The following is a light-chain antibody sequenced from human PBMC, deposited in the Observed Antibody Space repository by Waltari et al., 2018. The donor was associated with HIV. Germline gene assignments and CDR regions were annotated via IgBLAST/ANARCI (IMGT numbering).Light chain of an antibody. CDR2: GAS. Sequence: EIVMTQSPATLSVSPGEKTSLSCRASQSVGGKLAWYQQKPGQAPRLLIYGASTRATGIPARFSGSGSGTEFTITISSLQSEDSGVYYCQQYNNWPPVTFGGGTKVEIK. V-gene: IGKV3-15*01. CDR1: QSVGGK. CDR3: QQYNNWPPVT. J-gene: IGKJ4*01.